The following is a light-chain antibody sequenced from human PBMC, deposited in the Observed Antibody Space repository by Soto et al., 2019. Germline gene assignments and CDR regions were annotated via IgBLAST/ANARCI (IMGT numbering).Light chain of an antibody. Sequence: EIVLTQSPATLSLSPGERATLSCRASQSVKNYLAWYQQKAGQTPRLLIYDASNRAPGIPARFNGSGSGTDFTLTISSLEPEDFAVYYCQQRTKWEITFGGGSNVDMK. CDR1: QSVKNY. V-gene: IGKV3-11*01. CDR2: DAS. CDR3: QQRTKWEIT. J-gene: IGKJ4*01.